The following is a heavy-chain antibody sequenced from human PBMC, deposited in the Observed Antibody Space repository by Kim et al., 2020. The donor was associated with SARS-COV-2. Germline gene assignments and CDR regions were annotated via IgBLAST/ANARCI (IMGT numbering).Heavy chain of an antibody. Sequence: GGSLRLSCAASGFSFSSYSMNWVRQAPGKGLEWVSSISSSSSYIYYADSVKGRFTISRDNAKSSLYLQMNSLRAEDTAVYYCASAAAGTPTMTYGWGQGTLVTVSS. CDR1: GFSFSSYS. D-gene: IGHD6-13*01. J-gene: IGHJ4*02. CDR2: ISSSSSYI. CDR3: ASAAAGTPTMTYG. V-gene: IGHV3-21*01.